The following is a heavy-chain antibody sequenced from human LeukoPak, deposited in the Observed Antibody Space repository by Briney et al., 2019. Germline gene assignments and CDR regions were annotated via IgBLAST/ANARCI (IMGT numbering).Heavy chain of an antibody. Sequence: PGGSLKLSCEASGFTFSSYWLNWVRKAPGKGLEGLANIRQDGSERYYMDSVKGRFTISRDNAKNSLYLEMDSLRAEDTAVYYCARDRSSNSWSEYFQDWGQGTLVTVSS. J-gene: IGHJ1*01. CDR2: IRQDGSER. V-gene: IGHV3-7*01. CDR3: ARDRSSNSWSEYFQD. D-gene: IGHD2-2*01. CDR1: GFTFSSYW.